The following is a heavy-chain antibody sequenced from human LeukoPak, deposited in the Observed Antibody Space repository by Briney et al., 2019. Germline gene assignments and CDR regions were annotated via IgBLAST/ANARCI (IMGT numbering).Heavy chain of an antibody. D-gene: IGHD5-12*01. J-gene: IGHJ6*03. CDR1: GGSISSYY. V-gene: IGHV4-59*01. CDR2: IYYSGST. CDR3: ARVGNGGWLRFHYYYYMDV. Sequence: PSETPSLTCTVSGGSISSYYWSWIRQPPGKGLEWIGYIYYSGSTNCNPSLKSRVTISVDTSKNQFSLKLSSVTAADTAVYYCARVGNGGWLRFHYYYYMDVWGKGTTVTVSS.